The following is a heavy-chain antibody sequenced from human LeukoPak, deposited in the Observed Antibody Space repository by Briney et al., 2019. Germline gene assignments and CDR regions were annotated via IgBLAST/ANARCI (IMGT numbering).Heavy chain of an antibody. Sequence: ASVKVSCKASGYTFTSYGISWVRQTPGQGLEWMGWISAYNGNTNYAQKLQGRVTMTTDTSTSTAYMELRSLRSDDTAVYYCARDRTYYDSSGYSRPGGYWGQGTLVTVSS. CDR3: ARDRTYYDSSGYSRPGGY. V-gene: IGHV1-18*01. D-gene: IGHD3-22*01. J-gene: IGHJ4*02. CDR2: ISAYNGNT. CDR1: GYTFTSYG.